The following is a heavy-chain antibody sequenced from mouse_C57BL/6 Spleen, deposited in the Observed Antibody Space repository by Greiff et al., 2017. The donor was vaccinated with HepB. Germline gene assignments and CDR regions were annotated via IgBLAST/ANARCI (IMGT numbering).Heavy chain of an antibody. CDR2: INPSTGGT. J-gene: IGHJ3*01. CDR1: GYSFTGYY. Sequence: EVKVEESGPELVKPGASVKISCKASGYSFTGYYMNWVKQSPEKSLEWIGEINPSTGGTTYNQKFKAKATLTVDKSSSTAYMQLKSLTSEDSAVYYCARDSWFAYWGQGTLVTVSA. CDR3: ARDSWFAY. V-gene: IGHV1-42*01.